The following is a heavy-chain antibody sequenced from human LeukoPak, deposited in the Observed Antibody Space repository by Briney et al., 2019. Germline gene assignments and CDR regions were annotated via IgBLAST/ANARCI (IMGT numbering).Heavy chain of an antibody. CDR2: IYYSGST. J-gene: IGHJ6*03. V-gene: IGHV4-59*01. D-gene: IGHD3-3*01. Sequence: SETLSLTCTVSGGSISSYYWSWIRQPPGKGLEWIGYIYYSGSTNYNPSLKSRVTISADTSKNQFSLKLSSVTAADTAVYYCARGASGWSGYYHYYYYMDVWGKGTTVTVSS. CDR1: GGSISSYY. CDR3: ARGASGWSGYYHYYYYMDV.